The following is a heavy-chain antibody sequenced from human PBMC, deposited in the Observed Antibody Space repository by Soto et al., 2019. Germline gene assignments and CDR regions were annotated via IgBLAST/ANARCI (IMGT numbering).Heavy chain of an antibody. J-gene: IGHJ6*02. Sequence: SETLSLTCTVSGGSISSGDYYWSWIRRHPGKGLEWIGYIYYSGSTSYNPSLKSRVTISVDTSKNQFSLKLSSVTAADTAVYYCARDQVGITGTTDYYGMYVWGQGTTVTVSS. CDR3: ARDQVGITGTTDYYGMYV. CDR1: GGSISSGDYY. D-gene: IGHD1-7*01. CDR2: IYYSGST. V-gene: IGHV4-31*03.